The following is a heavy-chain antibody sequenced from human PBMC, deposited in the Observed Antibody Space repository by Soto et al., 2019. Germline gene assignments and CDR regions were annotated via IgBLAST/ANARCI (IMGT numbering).Heavy chain of an antibody. V-gene: IGHV4-61*01. J-gene: IGHJ3*02. D-gene: IGHD3-3*01. CDR1: GGSVSSGSYY. Sequence: LSLTCTVSGGSVSSGSYYWSWIRQPPGKGLEWIGYMYYSGSTNYNPSLKSRVTISLDTSKNQFSLKLSSVTAADTAVYFCARTRDFWSGNDAFDIWGQGTMVTVSS. CDR3: ARTRDFWSGNDAFDI. CDR2: MYYSGST.